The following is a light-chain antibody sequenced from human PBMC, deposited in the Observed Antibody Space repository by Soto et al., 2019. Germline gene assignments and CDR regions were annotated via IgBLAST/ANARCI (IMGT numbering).Light chain of an antibody. CDR1: QSVSSSY. J-gene: IGKJ2*01. V-gene: IGKV3-20*01. Sequence: EIVLTQSPGTLSLSPGERATLSCRASQSVSSSYLAWYQQKPDQAPRLLIYGASSRATGIPDRFSGSGSGTDFTLTISRLEPEGFGVYYCQQYGSSPYTFGQGTKLEIK. CDR2: GAS. CDR3: QQYGSSPYT.